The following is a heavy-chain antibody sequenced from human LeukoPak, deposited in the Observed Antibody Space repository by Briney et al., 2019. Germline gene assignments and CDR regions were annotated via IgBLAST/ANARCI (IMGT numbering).Heavy chain of an antibody. Sequence: ASVEVSCKASGYTFTGYYIYWVRQAPGQGLEWMGWINPNSGGTNYAQKLQGRVAMTRDTSVNTAYMELSRLRSDDTAVYYCARVDSEYCSSTSCYKWFDPWGQGTLVTVSS. D-gene: IGHD2-2*02. CDR2: INPNSGGT. CDR1: GYTFTGYY. CDR3: ARVDSEYCSSTSCYKWFDP. V-gene: IGHV1-2*02. J-gene: IGHJ5*02.